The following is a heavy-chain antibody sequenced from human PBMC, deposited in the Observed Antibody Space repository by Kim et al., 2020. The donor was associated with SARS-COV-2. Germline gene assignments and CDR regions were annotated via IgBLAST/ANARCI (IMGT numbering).Heavy chain of an antibody. Sequence: GGSLRLSCAASGFTVSSNYMSWVRQAPGKGLEWVSVIYSGGSTYYADSVKGRFTISRDNSKNTLYLQMNSLRAEDTAVYYCATYYGSGSYYNGPAGEFDYWGQGTLVTVSS. CDR3: ATYYGSGSYYNGPAGEFDY. CDR1: GFTVSSNY. V-gene: IGHV3-53*01. CDR2: IYSGGST. D-gene: IGHD3-10*01. J-gene: IGHJ4*02.